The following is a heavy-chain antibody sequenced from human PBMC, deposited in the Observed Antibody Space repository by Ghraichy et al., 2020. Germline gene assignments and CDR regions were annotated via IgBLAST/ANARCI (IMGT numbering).Heavy chain of an antibody. CDR1: GFTFSSYA. Sequence: GGSLRLSCAASGFTFSSYAMSWVRQAPGKGLEWFSALSGSGGSTYYADSLKGRFTISRDNSKNTLYLQMNSLRAEDTAVYYCAKCLSNYATGDFDYWGQGTLVTVSS. V-gene: IGHV3-23*01. D-gene: IGHD4-11*01. CDR2: LSGSGGST. J-gene: IGHJ4*02. CDR3: AKCLSNYATGDFDY.